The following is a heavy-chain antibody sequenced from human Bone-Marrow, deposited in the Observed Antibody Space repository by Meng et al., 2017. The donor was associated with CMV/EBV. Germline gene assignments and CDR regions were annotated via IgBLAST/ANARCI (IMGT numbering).Heavy chain of an antibody. J-gene: IGHJ4*02. V-gene: IGHV1-69*05. CDR3: AREGVDYLNPFDY. D-gene: IGHD4-11*01. CDR2: IIPIFGTA. Sequence: SVTVSCKASGGTFSSYAISWVRQAPGQGLEWMGGIIPIFGTANYAQKFQGRVTITTDESTSTAYMELSSLRSEDTAVYYCAREGVDYLNPFDYWGQGNLVTVSS. CDR1: GGTFSSYA.